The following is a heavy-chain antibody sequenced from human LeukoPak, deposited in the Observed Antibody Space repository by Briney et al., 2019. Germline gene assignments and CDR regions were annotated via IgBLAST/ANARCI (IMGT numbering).Heavy chain of an antibody. D-gene: IGHD1-26*01. CDR1: GYTLTELS. V-gene: IGHV1-24*01. CDR3: ATACSGSYYMVH. Sequence: ASVKVSCKVSGYTLTELSMHWVRQAPGQGLEWMGGFDTEDGETIYAQKFQGRVTMTEDTSTDTAYMELSSLVSEDTGVYYCATACSGSYYMVHWGQGTVVTVSS. J-gene: IGHJ4*02. CDR2: FDTEDGET.